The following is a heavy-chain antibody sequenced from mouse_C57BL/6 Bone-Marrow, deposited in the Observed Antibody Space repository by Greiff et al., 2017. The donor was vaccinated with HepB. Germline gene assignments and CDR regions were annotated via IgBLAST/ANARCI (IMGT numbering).Heavy chain of an antibody. CDR1: GYTFTSYT. D-gene: IGHD1-1*01. V-gene: IGHV1-4*01. CDR3: EPTVPYAMDY. CDR2: INPSSGYT. Sequence: QVQLQQSGAELARPGASVKMSCKASGYTFTSYTMHWVKQRPGQGLEWIGYINPSSGYTKYNQKFKDKATLTADKSSSTAYMQLSSLTSEDSAVYYCEPTVPYAMDYWGQGTSVTVSS. J-gene: IGHJ4*01.